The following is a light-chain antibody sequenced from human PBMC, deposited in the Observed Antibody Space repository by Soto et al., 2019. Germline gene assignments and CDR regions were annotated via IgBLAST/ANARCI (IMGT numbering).Light chain of an antibody. CDR2: GAS. Sequence: EIVLTQSPGTLYLSPGERATLSCRASQSVSSSYLAWYLQKPGQAPRLLIYGASSSATGIPDRFSGSGSGTDFTLTISRLEPEDFAVYYCQQYGSSPLTFGGGTKVEIK. CDR3: QQYGSSPLT. V-gene: IGKV3-20*01. CDR1: QSVSSSY. J-gene: IGKJ4*01.